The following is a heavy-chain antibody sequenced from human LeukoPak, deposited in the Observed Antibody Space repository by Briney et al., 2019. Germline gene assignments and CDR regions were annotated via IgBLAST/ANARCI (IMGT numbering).Heavy chain of an antibody. CDR1: GFTVSSNY. D-gene: IGHD6-13*01. CDR2: IYSGGST. Sequence: PGGSLRLSCAASGFTVSSNYMSWVRQAPGKGLEWVSVIYSGGSTYYADSVKGRFTISRDNSKNTLYLQMNSLRAEDTAVYYCAKDETGSRQQLVRSIPYYFDYWGQGTLVTVSS. V-gene: IGHV3-53*01. J-gene: IGHJ4*02. CDR3: AKDETGSRQQLVRSIPYYFDY.